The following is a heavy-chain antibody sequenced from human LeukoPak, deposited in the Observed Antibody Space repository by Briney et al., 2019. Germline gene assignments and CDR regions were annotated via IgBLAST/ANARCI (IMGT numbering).Heavy chain of an antibody. CDR3: ARDRDRAEFYFDY. Sequence: GGSLRLSCAASGFTFSSYAMHWVRQAPGKGLEWVAVISYDGSNKYYADSVRGRFTISRDNSKNTVYVQMNNLRAEDTAVYYCARDRDRAEFYFDYWGQGTLVTVSS. D-gene: IGHD1-14*01. CDR2: ISYDGSNK. V-gene: IGHV3-30-3*01. J-gene: IGHJ4*02. CDR1: GFTFSSYA.